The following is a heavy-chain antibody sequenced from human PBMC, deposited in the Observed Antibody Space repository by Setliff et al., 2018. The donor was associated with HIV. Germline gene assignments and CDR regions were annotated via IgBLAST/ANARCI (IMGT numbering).Heavy chain of an antibody. CDR1: GYSISSGYY. D-gene: IGHD6-13*01. J-gene: IGHJ6*03. V-gene: IGHV4-38-2*01. CDR3: ARHRDPPGSRWIFYYYYMDL. CDR2: IYHSGST. Sequence: SETLSLTCAVSGYSISSGYYWGWIRQPPGKGLEWIGSIYHSGSTYYNPSLSGRLTISVDTSKNQVSLRLSSVTAADTGVYYCARHRDPPGSRWIFYYYYMDLWGGGTTVTVSS.